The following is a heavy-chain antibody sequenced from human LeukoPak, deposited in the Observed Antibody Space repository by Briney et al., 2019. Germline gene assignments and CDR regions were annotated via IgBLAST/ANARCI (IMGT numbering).Heavy chain of an antibody. CDR3: ARFWNDGPIDY. Sequence: GGSLRLYCAASGFNFSSYGMHWVGQAPGQGLEWVAGIWYDGSNKYYADSVKGRFTISRDNSKNTLYLQMNSLRAEDTAVYYCARFWNDGPIDYWGQGTLVTVSS. J-gene: IGHJ4*02. CDR2: IWYDGSNK. V-gene: IGHV3-33*01. D-gene: IGHD1-1*01. CDR1: GFNFSSYG.